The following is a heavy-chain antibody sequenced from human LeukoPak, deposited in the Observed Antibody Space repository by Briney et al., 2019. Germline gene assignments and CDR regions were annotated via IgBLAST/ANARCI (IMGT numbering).Heavy chain of an antibody. D-gene: IGHD3-10*01. CDR1: GYSFTTYW. Sequence: GESLKISCQGSGYSFTTYWIGWVRQMPGKGLEWVGIIYPGDSDTRYSPSFQGQVTISADKSISTAYLQWSSLKASDTAMYYCARLRGAYYYGSGSYYNLDQSFDYWGQGTLVTVSS. J-gene: IGHJ4*02. CDR2: IYPGDSDT. CDR3: ARLRGAYYYGSGSYYNLDQSFDY. V-gene: IGHV5-51*01.